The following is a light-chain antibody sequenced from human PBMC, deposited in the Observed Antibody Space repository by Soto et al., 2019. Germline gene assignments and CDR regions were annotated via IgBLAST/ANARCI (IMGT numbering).Light chain of an antibody. J-gene: IGKJ3*01. V-gene: IGKV3-20*01. CDR3: QQYGSSIFT. CDR1: QSVNSRD. CDR2: GAS. Sequence: EIVLTQSPGTLSLSPGERATLSCRASQSVNSRDLAWYQQKPGQAPRLLIYGASSRATGIPDKFSGSGSGTDFTLTIIRLEPEDFAVYYCQQYGSSIFTFGPGTKVDIK.